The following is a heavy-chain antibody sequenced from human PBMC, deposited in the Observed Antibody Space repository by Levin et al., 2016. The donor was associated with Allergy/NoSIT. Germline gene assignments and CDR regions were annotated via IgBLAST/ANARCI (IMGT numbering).Heavy chain of an antibody. Sequence: WIRQPPGKGLEWVSVIYSGGSTYYADSVKGRFTISRDNSKNTLYLQMNSLRAEDTAVYYCARGWLPDYWGQGTLVTVSS. J-gene: IGHJ4*02. CDR3: ARGWLPDY. V-gene: IGHV3-53*01. D-gene: IGHD5-12*01. CDR2: IYSGGST.